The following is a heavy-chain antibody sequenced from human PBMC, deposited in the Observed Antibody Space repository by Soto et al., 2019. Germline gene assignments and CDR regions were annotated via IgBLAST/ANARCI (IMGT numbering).Heavy chain of an antibody. CDR1: GFTFTDYA. V-gene: IGHV3-23*01. CDR2: ISGIGGST. D-gene: IGHD6-13*01. Sequence: LRLSCAASGFTFTDYALSWVRQAPGKGLEWVATISGIGGSTYLADSVKGRLSISRDNSKNTVSLLMNSLRAEDTAVYFCARGSSGYISSWYYFDYWGRGTLVTVSS. J-gene: IGHJ4*02. CDR3: ARGSSGYISSWYYFDY.